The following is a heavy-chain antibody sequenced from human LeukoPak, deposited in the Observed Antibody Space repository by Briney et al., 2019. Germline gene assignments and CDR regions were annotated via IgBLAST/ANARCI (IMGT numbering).Heavy chain of an antibody. V-gene: IGHV3-49*03. CDR3: SRGSGWLSVY. J-gene: IGHJ4*02. Sequence: PGGSLRLSCTASGFTFGEYLMSWFRQAPGKGLEWIGFISGETTEYAASVKGRFTISRDDSTSIAYLQMNSLTNENTAVYYCSRGSGWLSVYWGQGTLVTVSS. D-gene: IGHD6-19*01. CDR2: ISGETT. CDR1: GFTFGEYL.